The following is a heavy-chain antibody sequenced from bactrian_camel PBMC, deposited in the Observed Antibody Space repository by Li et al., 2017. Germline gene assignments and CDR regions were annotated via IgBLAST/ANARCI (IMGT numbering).Heavy chain of an antibody. J-gene: IGHJ4*01. D-gene: IGHD7*01. CDR2: IYRDGSNT. V-gene: IGHV3S14*01. CDR3: AMAIPWYANTWPQEQNWLY. CDR1: GLTFSTHA. Sequence: VQLVESGGGSVESGGSLTLSYAASGLTFSTHAMSWVRQASGKGPEWVSTIYRDGSNTYYADSVKGRFTISRDNSKNALYLLLNGLKTEDTAMYYCAMAIPWYANTWPQEQNWLYWGQGTQVTVS.